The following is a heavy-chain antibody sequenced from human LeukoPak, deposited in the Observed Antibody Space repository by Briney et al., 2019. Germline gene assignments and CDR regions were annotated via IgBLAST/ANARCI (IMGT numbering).Heavy chain of an antibody. CDR3: ARHGGEQWLEYFDY. D-gene: IGHD6-19*01. J-gene: IGHJ4*02. CDR1: GGSISSYY. Sequence: PSETLSLTCTVSGGSISSYYWSWIRQPPGKGLEWIGYIYYSGSTNYNPSLKSRVTISVDTSKNQFSLKLSSVTAADTAVYYCARHGGEQWLEYFDYWGQGTLVTVSS. CDR2: IYYSGST. V-gene: IGHV4-59*08.